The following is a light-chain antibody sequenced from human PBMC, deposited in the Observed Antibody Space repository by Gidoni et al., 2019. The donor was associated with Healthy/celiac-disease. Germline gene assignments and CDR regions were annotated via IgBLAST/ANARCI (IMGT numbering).Light chain of an antibody. CDR2: YKSDSDK. CDR3: MIWHSSAWV. CDR1: SGINVGTYR. V-gene: IGLV5-45*02. J-gene: IGLJ3*02. Sequence: QAVLTQPSSLSASPGASASLTGTLRSGINVGTYRIYWYQQKPGSPPQYLLRYKSDSDKQQGPGVPSRFSGSKDASANAGILLISGLQSEDEADYYCMIWHSSAWVFGGGTKLTVL.